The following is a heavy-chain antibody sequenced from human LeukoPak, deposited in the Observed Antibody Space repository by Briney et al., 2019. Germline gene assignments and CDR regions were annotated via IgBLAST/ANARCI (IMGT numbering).Heavy chain of an antibody. D-gene: IGHD5-18*01. CDR1: GFTFSSYT. V-gene: IGHV3-23*01. J-gene: IGHJ4*02. Sequence: PGGSLRLSCTASGFTFSSYTMTWVRQAPGKGLKWVSTITTGDGNTYYADSVKGRFTVSRDDSKNTLYLQMNSLRAEDTAVYYCARHFTHTAMAPFDYWGQGTLVTVSS. CDR3: ARHFTHTAMAPFDY. CDR2: ITTGDGNT.